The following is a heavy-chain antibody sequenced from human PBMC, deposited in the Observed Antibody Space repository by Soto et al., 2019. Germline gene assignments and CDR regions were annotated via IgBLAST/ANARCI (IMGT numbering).Heavy chain of an antibody. D-gene: IGHD3-16*02. Sequence: ASVKVSCKASGYTFTSYDINWVRQATGQGLEWMGWMNPNSGNTGYAQKFQGRVTMTRNTSISTAYMELSSLRSEDTAVYYCARGLHDYIWGSCRPTRQFEYWGQGNLVTVFS. J-gene: IGHJ4*02. CDR2: MNPNSGNT. V-gene: IGHV1-8*01. CDR3: ARGLHDYIWGSCRPTRQFEY. CDR1: GYTFTSYD.